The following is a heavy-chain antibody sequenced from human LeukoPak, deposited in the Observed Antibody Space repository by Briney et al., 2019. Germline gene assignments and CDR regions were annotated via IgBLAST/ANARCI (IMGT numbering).Heavy chain of an antibody. CDR3: ATVDSGSGYVDY. D-gene: IGHD2-15*01. J-gene: IGHJ4*02. CDR1: GGSISSYY. Sequence: SETLSLTSTVPGGSISSYYGSWVRQPAGKGLEWIGRIYTSGTTNYNPSLKSRVTISVDMPKNQFSLKLSSVAAADTAVYYCATVDSGSGYVDYWGQGTLVTVSS. CDR2: IYTSGTT. V-gene: IGHV4-4*07.